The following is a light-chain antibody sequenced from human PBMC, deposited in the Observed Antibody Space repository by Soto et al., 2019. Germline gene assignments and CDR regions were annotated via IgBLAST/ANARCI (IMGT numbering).Light chain of an antibody. CDR3: QQYGDSPPWT. CDR1: QSVSSNY. Sequence: EIVLTQSPGTLSLSPGERATLSCRASQSVSSNYLAWYQQKAGQAPRLLIYGVSSRATGIPDRFSGSGSGTDFTLTISRLELEDFAVYYCQQYGDSPPWTFGQGTKVEIK. J-gene: IGKJ1*01. CDR2: GVS. V-gene: IGKV3-20*01.